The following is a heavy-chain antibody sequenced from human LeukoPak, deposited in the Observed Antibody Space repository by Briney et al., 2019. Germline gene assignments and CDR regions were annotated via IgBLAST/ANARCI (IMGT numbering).Heavy chain of an antibody. CDR1: GFTFNTYG. D-gene: IGHD6-19*01. CDR3: LIAVAGTSRDY. Sequence: PGGSLRLSCAASGFTFNTYGMSWVRQAPGKGLEWVSAISGSGGSTYYADSVKGRFTISRDNSKNTLYLQMNSLRAEDTAVYYCLIAVAGTSRDYWGQGTLSPSPQ. V-gene: IGHV3-23*01. J-gene: IGHJ4*02. CDR2: ISGSGGST.